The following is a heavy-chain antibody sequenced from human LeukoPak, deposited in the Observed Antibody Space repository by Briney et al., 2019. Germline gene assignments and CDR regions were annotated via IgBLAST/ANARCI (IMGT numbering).Heavy chain of an antibody. J-gene: IGHJ3*02. CDR3: AHSSSWYYDAFGI. CDR1: GGSISSYY. Sequence: PSETLSLTCTVSGGSISSYYWSWIRQPPGKGLEWIGYIYYSGSTNYNPSLKSRVTISVDTSKNQFSLKLSSVTAADTAVYYCAHSSSWYYDAFGIWGQGTMVTVSS. CDR2: IYYSGST. D-gene: IGHD6-13*01. V-gene: IGHV4-59*01.